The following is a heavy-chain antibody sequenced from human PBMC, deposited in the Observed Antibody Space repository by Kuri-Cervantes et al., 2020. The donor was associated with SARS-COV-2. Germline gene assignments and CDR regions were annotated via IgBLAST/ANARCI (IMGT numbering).Heavy chain of an antibody. CDR1: GFTFNSYA. D-gene: IGHD1-1*01. V-gene: IGHV3-23*01. CDR3: VRDGDHWNFDY. CDR2: ISGDGGST. Sequence: LSLTCAASGFTFNSYAMSWVRQAPGEGLEWVSGISGDGGSTYYADSVKGRFTVSRDNSKNTLFLQMNSLRAEDTAVYYCVRDGDHWNFDYWGQGTLVTVSS. J-gene: IGHJ4*02.